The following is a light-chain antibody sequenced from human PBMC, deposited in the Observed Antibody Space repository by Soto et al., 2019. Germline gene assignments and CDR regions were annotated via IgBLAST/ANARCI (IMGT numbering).Light chain of an antibody. Sequence: EIVMTQSPATLSVSPGERATLSCRASQSVGGNLAWYQQKPGQAPRLLIYAASTRATGVPARFSGSGSGTEFTLTISSLQSEDFAAYYCQQYNNWPPWTFGQGTKVESK. CDR3: QQYNNWPPWT. J-gene: IGKJ1*01. CDR1: QSVGGN. V-gene: IGKV3-15*01. CDR2: AAS.